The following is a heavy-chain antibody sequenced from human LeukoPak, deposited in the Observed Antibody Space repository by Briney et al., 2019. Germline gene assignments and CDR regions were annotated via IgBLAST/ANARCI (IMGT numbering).Heavy chain of an antibody. CDR3: AKDRGVAATLPDDY. CDR2: ISGSGGST. CDR1: GFTFSSYG. Sequence: QTGGSLRLSCAASGFTFSSYGMSWVRQAPGKGLEWVSAISGSGGSTYYADSVKGRFTISRDNSKNTLYLQINSLRAEDTAVYYCAKDRGVAATLPDDYWGQGTLVTVSS. J-gene: IGHJ4*02. V-gene: IGHV3-23*01. D-gene: IGHD1-26*01.